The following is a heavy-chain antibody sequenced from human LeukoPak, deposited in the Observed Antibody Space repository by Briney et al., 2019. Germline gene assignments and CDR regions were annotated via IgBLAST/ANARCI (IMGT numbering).Heavy chain of an antibody. CDR2: IYYSGST. Sequence: ASETLSLTCTVSGGSISSGGYYWSWIRQHPGKGLEWIGYIYYSGSTYYNPSLKSRVTISVDTSKNQFSLKLSSVTAADTAVYYCATVETYDSSGFDYWGQGTLVTVSS. CDR1: GGSISSGGYY. D-gene: IGHD3-22*01. CDR3: ATVETYDSSGFDY. J-gene: IGHJ4*02. V-gene: IGHV4-31*03.